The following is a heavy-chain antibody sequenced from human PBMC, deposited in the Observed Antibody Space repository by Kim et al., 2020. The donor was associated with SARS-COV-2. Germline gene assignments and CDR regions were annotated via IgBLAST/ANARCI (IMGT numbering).Heavy chain of an antibody. CDR2: IQDSGNT. D-gene: IGHD1-1*01. J-gene: IGHJ5*02. V-gene: IGHV4-59*01. Sequence: SETLSLTCSVFGGPIGDYYWSWFRQPPGKEPEWIGCIQDSGNTNYNPSLKSRVNLLIYTSKKQFSLRLNSVTSADTAVYYCESRGTWGQGTLVTVSS. CDR3: ESRGT. CDR1: GGPIGDYY.